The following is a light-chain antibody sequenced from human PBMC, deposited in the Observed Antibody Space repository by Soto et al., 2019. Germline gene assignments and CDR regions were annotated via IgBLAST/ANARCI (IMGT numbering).Light chain of an antibody. Sequence: IQVTQSPTSLSASVGDRVTITCRASQPIDRYLNWFQHRPGKAPKILIYGASNLDNGVPSRFGGSGSGTDFTLTITTLQAEDFATYYCQQSYSSSWTFGQGTKV. CDR3: QQSYSSSWT. CDR2: GAS. CDR1: QPIDRY. J-gene: IGKJ1*01. V-gene: IGKV1-39*01.